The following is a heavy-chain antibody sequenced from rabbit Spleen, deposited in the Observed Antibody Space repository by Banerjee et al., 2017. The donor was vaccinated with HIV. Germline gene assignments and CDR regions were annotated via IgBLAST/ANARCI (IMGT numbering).Heavy chain of an antibody. D-gene: IGHD4-2*01. CDR3: AKSDAAGSWSLDL. CDR1: GFSFSSGYY. CDR2: IYAGSSGTT. Sequence: QEQLEESGGDLVKPGASLTLTCTASGFSFSSGYYMFWVRQAPGKGLEWIACIYAGSSGTTYYASWAKGRFTISMTSSTTVTLQMTSLTAADTATYFCAKSDAAGSWSLDLWGQGTLVTVS. J-gene: IGHJ3*01. V-gene: IGHV1S45*01.